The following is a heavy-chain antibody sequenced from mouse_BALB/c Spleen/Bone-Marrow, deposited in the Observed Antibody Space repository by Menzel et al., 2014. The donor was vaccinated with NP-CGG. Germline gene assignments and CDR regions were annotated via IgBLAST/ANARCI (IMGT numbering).Heavy chain of an antibody. Sequence: VQLKQSGPELVKPGASVKISCKASGYSFTGYFMNWVMQSHGKSLEWIGRINPYNGDTFCNQKFKGKATLTVDKSSNTAHMELRSLASEDSAVYYCARIYDYDRGAWFAYWGQGTLVTVSA. D-gene: IGHD2-4*01. J-gene: IGHJ3*01. CDR2: INPYNGDT. V-gene: IGHV1-20*02. CDR3: ARIYDYDRGAWFAY. CDR1: GYSFTGYF.